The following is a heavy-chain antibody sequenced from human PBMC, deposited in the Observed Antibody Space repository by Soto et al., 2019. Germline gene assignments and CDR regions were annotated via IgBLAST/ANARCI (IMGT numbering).Heavy chain of an antibody. CDR3: GRGRSGQIVVFY. CDR2: IGPESGAT. D-gene: IGHD5-12*01. V-gene: IGHV1-2*02. CDR1: VYSFTGHY. Sequence: VXSVKVSCKASVYSFTGHYIHWVRQAPEQGPEWMGEIGPESGATRYAQKFQGRVTMTRDMSITTVYMELNNLSPDDTAVYYCGRGRSGQIVVFYWGQGTPVTVSS. J-gene: IGHJ4*02.